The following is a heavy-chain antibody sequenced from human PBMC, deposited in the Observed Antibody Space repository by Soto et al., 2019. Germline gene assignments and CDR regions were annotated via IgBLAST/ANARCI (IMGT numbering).Heavy chain of an antibody. CDR3: ARTYYGSTVGH. CDR2: IKYDGSEK. J-gene: IGHJ1*01. V-gene: IGHV3-7*04. D-gene: IGHD3-10*01. CDR1: GFTFSHDW. Sequence: GGSLRLSCAASGFTFSHDWMSWVRQAAGKGLEWVANIKYDGSEKYYVDSVKGRFTISRDNTKNSLYLQMNSLRAEDTAMYYCARTYYGSTVGHWGQGTLVTVSS.